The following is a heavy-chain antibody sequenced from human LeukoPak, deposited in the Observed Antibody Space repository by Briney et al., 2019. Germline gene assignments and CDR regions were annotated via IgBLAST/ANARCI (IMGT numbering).Heavy chain of an antibody. Sequence: SETLSLTCAVYGGSFSGYYWSGIRHPPGKGLEWIGEINHSGSTNYNPSLKRRVTISVDTSKNQFSLKLSSVTAADTAVYYCARGSSGHYVRLGTELDYWGQGTLVTVSS. V-gene: IGHV4-34*01. CDR2: INHSGST. CDR1: GGSFSGYY. J-gene: IGHJ4*02. D-gene: IGHD3-22*01. CDR3: ARGSSGHYVRLGTELDY.